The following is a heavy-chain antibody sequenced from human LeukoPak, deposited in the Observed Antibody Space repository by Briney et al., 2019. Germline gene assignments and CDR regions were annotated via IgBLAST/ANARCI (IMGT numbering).Heavy chain of an antibody. V-gene: IGHV4-59*08. CDR3: ARTYYYDSNGYPPRPRAFDI. D-gene: IGHD3-22*01. CDR2: IYYSGST. CDR1: GGSISSYY. J-gene: IGHJ3*02. Sequence: SETLSLTCTVSGGSISSYYWSWIRQPPGKGLEWIGYIYYSGSTNYNPSLKSRVTISGDTSKNQFSLKLSSVTAADTAVYYCARTYYYDSNGYPPRPRAFDIWGQGTMVTVSS.